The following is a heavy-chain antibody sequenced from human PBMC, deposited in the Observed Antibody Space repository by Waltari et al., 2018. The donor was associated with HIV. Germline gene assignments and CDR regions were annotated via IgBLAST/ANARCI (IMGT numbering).Heavy chain of an antibody. J-gene: IGHJ4*02. CDR1: RVPIRSSRHF. V-gene: IGHV4-39*02. Sequence: LRLQESGPGLVKPSDTLSLNCNVSRVPIRSSRHFWDWVRQAPGRNMEWITTIYYSGTTYYNPSFKNRVSISIDVSKNLVSLSLRSVTAADTGLYFCARHPTMGAHFFDSWGQGTLVTVSS. CDR2: IYYSGTT. D-gene: IGHD3-16*01. CDR3: ARHPTMGAHFFDS.